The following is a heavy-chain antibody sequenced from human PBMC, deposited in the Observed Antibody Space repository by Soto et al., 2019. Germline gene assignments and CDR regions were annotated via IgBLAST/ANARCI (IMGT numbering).Heavy chain of an antibody. D-gene: IGHD1-1*01. J-gene: IGHJ3*02. CDR1: GGTFSSYA. CDR2: IIPIFGTA. Sequence: SVKVSCKASGGTFSSYAISWVRQAPGQGLGWMGGIIPIFGTANYAQKFQGRVTITADESTSTAYMELSSLRSEDTAVYYCARMHNWNDYAFDIWGQGTMVTVSS. CDR3: ARMHNWNDYAFDI. V-gene: IGHV1-69*13.